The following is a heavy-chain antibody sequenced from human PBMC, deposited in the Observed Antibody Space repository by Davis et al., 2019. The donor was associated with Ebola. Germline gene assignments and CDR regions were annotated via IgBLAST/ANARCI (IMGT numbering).Heavy chain of an antibody. J-gene: IGHJ2*01. CDR2: ISSGGHYT. CDR1: GFTFSRHS. D-gene: IGHD5-24*01. Sequence: GESLKISCGASGFTFSRHSMNWVRQAPGKGLEWIAFISSGGHYTYYADSVRGRFTISRDNAKNLLYLQLNSLRDEDTALYYSAKDAEDGSGNWFFDFRGRGALVTVSS. V-gene: IGHV3-48*02. CDR3: AKDAEDGSGNWFFDF.